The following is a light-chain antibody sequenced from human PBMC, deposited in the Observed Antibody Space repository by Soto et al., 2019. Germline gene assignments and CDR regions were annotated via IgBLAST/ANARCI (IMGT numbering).Light chain of an antibody. J-gene: IGLJ1*01. CDR3: CSYAGSSTPYV. CDR2: EDN. Sequence: QSALTQPASVSGSPGQSTTISCTGTSSDVGSYNLVSWYQQHPGKAPKLMIYEDNKRPSGVSNRFSGSKSGNTASLTISGLQAEDEADYFCCSYAGSSTPYVFGTGTKVTVL. V-gene: IGLV2-23*01. CDR1: SSDVGSYNL.